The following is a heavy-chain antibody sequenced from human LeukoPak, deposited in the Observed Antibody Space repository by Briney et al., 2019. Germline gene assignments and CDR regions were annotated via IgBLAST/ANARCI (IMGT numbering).Heavy chain of an antibody. CDR3: ATIKRGSIFGYFDF. D-gene: IGHD5-18*01. CDR1: GGSIINNY. V-gene: IGHV4-4*07. J-gene: IGHJ4*02. Sequence: SETLSLTCTVSGGSIINNYWAWIRQPAGNGLEWIGRVHSGGTTNYNPSFRSRVTMSVNTSKNQVSLILSSVTAADTAVYYCATIKRGSIFGYFDFWGQGIKVTVSS. CDR2: VHSGGTT.